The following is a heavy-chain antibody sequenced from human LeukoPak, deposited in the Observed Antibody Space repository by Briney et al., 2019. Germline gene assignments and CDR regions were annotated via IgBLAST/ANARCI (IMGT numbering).Heavy chain of an antibody. CDR1: GGTFSSYA. V-gene: IGHV1-69*13. J-gene: IGHJ6*02. D-gene: IGHD4-11*01. CDR2: IIPIFGTA. CDR3: ARGRATTVTPGYGMDV. Sequence: ASVKVSCKASGGTFSSYAISWVRQAPGQGLEWMGGIIPIFGTANYAQKFQGRVTITADESTSTAYMELSSLRSEDTAVYYCARGRATTVTPGYGMDVWGQGTTVTVSS.